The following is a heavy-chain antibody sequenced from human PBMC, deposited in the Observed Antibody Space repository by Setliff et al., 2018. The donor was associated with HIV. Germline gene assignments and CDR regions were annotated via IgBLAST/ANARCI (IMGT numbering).Heavy chain of an antibody. CDR3: AREAMVRGVGDY. CDR1: GYTFTGYY. D-gene: IGHD3-10*01. CDR2: INPNSGGT. Sequence: ASVKVSCKASGYTFTGYYMHWVRQAPGQGLEWMGWINPNSGGTNYAQKFQGRDTMTRDTSISTAYMELSRLRSDDTAVYYCAREAMVRGVGDYWGQGTLVTVSS. V-gene: IGHV1-2*02. J-gene: IGHJ4*02.